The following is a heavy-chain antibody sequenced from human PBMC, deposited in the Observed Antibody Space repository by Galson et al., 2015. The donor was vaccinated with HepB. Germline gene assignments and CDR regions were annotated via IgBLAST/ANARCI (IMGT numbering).Heavy chain of an antibody. J-gene: IGHJ4*02. CDR3: ARESDYGDYGAFDY. V-gene: IGHV3-53*01. Sequence: SLRLSCAASGFTVSSNYMSWVRQAPGKGLEWVSVIYSGGSTYYADSVKGRFTISIDNSKNTLYLQMNSLRAEDTAVYYCARESDYGDYGAFDYWGQGTLVTVSS. CDR1: GFTVSSNY. CDR2: IYSGGST. D-gene: IGHD4-17*01.